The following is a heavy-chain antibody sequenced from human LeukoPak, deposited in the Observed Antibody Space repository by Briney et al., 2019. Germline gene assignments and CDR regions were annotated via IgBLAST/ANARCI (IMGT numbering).Heavy chain of an antibody. Sequence: GGSLRLSCAASGFTFSTYSMNWVRQAPGKGLEWVSYISSSSSTIYYADSVKGRFTISRDNAKNSLDLQMNSLRAEDTAVYYCARAAWTGGQYYFDYWGQGTLVTVSS. CDR1: GFTFSTYS. D-gene: IGHD3/OR15-3a*01. CDR2: ISSSSSTI. J-gene: IGHJ4*02. CDR3: ARAAWTGGQYYFDY. V-gene: IGHV3-48*04.